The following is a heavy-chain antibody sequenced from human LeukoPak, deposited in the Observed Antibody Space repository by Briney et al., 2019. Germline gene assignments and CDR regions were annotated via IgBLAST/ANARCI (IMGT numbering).Heavy chain of an antibody. V-gene: IGHV3-23*01. CDR3: AKTGDIVVVVAATYDY. CDR2: ISGSGGST. J-gene: IGHJ4*02. CDR1: GFTFSSYA. D-gene: IGHD2-15*01. Sequence: GGSLRLSCAASGFTFSSYAMSWVRQAPGKGLEWVSPISGSGGSTYYADSVKGRFTISRDNSKNTLYLQMNSLRAEDTAVYYWAKTGDIVVVVAATYDYWGQGTLVTVSS.